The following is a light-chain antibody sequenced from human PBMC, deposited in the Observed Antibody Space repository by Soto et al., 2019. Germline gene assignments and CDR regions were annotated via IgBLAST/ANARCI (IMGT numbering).Light chain of an antibody. CDR3: QQLNNYPFT. CDR2: SAF. V-gene: IGKV1-9*01. Sequence: DIQLTQSPSFLSASVGDRVTITCRASQVINNYLACYQQEPGKAPKLLIYSAFTLQSGVPSRFSGSGSGTEFTLTITSLQPEDFATYYCQQLNNYPFTFGPGTKVDIK. CDR1: QVINNY. J-gene: IGKJ3*01.